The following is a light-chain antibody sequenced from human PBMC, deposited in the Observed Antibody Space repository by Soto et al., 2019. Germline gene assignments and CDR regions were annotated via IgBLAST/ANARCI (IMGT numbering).Light chain of an antibody. Sequence: QSALTQPASVSGSPGQSVTISCTGTSSDVGGYNHVSWYQQHPGKAPKLMIYEVSNRPSGVPDRFSGSKSGNTDSLTISGLQAEDEADYYCSSYTGSSTYVFGTGTKLTVL. CDR2: EVS. CDR3: SSYTGSSTYV. J-gene: IGLJ1*01. V-gene: IGLV2-14*01. CDR1: SSDVGGYNH.